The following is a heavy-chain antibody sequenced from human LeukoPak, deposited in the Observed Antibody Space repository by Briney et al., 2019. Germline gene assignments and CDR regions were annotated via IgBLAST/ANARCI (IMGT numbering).Heavy chain of an antibody. CDR3: ATAADIVATITD. Sequence: MASETLSLTCTVSGGSISSGGYYWSWIRQHPGKGLEWIGYIYYSGGTYYNPSLKSRVTISVDTSKNQFSLKLSSVTAADTAVYYCATAADIVATITDWGQGTLVTVSS. CDR2: IYYSGGT. D-gene: IGHD5-12*01. CDR1: GGSISSGGYY. V-gene: IGHV4-31*03. J-gene: IGHJ4*02.